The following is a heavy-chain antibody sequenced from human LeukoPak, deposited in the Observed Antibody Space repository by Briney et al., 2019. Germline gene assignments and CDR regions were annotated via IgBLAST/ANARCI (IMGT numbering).Heavy chain of an antibody. J-gene: IGHJ3*02. CDR3: AEGTQQWWTFDALDI. CDR1: GFTFSSYG. D-gene: IGHD5-18*01. CDR2: ISFDGGKN. V-gene: IGHV3-30*18. Sequence: GGSLRLSCAASGFTFSSYGMHWVRQAPGKGLEWVALISFDGGKNYYADSVKRRFTISRDNSKHTLYLQMNSLIPDDTAVYYCAEGTQQWWTFDALDIWGQGTMVTVSS.